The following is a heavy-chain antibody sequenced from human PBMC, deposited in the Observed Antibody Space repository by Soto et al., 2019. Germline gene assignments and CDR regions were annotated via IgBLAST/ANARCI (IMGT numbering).Heavy chain of an antibody. CDR2: ISGSGGST. D-gene: IGHD5-18*01. CDR3: AKDRSDSCGYSPLVRLYPYGMDV. J-gene: IGHJ6*02. Sequence: GGSLRLSCASSGFTFSSYAMSWVRQAPGKGLECVSAISGSGGSTYYADSVKGRFTISRDNSKNTLYLQMNSLRAEDTAVYYCAKDRSDSCGYSPLVRLYPYGMDVCGPGTTVTGSS. V-gene: IGHV3-23*01. CDR1: GFTFSSYA.